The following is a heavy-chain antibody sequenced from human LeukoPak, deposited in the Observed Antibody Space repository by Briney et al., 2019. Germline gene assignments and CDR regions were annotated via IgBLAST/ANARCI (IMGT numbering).Heavy chain of an antibody. D-gene: IGHD2-8*02. CDR2: VSYSGGT. CDR3: ARHPPGYFDY. V-gene: IGHV4-59*08. CDR1: AGSISSYF. J-gene: IGHJ4*02. Sequence: SETLSLTCTVSAGSISSYFWSWIRQPPGKGLQWIGYVSYSGGTNYHTSLKSRVTISVDTSNTHFSLSLRSATAADTALYYCARHPPGYFDYWGQGTLVTVSS.